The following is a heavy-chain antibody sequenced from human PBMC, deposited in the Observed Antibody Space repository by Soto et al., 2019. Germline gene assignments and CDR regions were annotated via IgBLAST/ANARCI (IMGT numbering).Heavy chain of an antibody. CDR1: GGSISSGDYY. V-gene: IGHV4-30-4*01. CDR2: IYYSGST. CDR3: ARAPIGGVVVTPGWCDP. J-gene: IGHJ5*02. D-gene: IGHD3-22*01. Sequence: SETLSLTCTVSGGSISSGDYYWSWIRQPPGKGLEWIGYIYYSGSTYYNPSLKSRVTISVDTSKNQFSLKLSSVTAADTAVYYCARAPIGGVVVTPGWCDPWGQGTLVTV.